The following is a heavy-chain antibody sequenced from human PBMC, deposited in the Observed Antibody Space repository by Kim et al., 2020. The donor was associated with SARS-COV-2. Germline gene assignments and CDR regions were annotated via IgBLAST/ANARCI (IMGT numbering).Heavy chain of an antibody. Sequence: RDSGGRTHYADSVKGRFTISRDNSKNTLYLQLNSLRAEDTAVYYCSASDYWGQGTLVTVSS. CDR2: RDSGGRT. V-gene: IGHV3-23*01. CDR3: SASDY. J-gene: IGHJ4*02.